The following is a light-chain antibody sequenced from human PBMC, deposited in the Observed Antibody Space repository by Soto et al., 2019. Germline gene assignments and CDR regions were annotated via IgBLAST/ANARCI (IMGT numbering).Light chain of an antibody. CDR2: AAS. J-gene: IGKJ4*01. V-gene: IGKV1-9*01. Sequence: DIQLTQSPSFLSASLGDRVTITCRASQGIGSYSAWYQQKPGKAPRLLIYAASTLQSGVPSRFSGSGSDTEFTLTISSLQPEDFATYYCQQRNNYPLTFGGGTKVEIK. CDR3: QQRNNYPLT. CDR1: QGIGSY.